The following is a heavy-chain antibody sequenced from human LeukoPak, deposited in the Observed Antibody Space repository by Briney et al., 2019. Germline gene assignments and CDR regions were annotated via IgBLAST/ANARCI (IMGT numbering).Heavy chain of an antibody. V-gene: IGHV1-18*01. Sequence: ASVKVSCKSFGYTFSTYGISWVRQAPGQGLEWMGWISTDNGDTTYAQKFQGRVTMTTDTSTSTASMDLRTLGSDDTAVYYCARDAQTWGSFLYFDYWGQGTPVTVSS. CDR3: ARDAQTWGSFLYFDY. CDR1: GYTFSTYG. J-gene: IGHJ4*02. CDR2: ISTDNGDT. D-gene: IGHD7-27*01.